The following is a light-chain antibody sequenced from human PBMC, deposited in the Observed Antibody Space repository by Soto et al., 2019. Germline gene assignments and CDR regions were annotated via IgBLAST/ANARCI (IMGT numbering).Light chain of an antibody. CDR3: QSYDSTLSARYV. Sequence: QSVLTQPPSVSGAPGQRVTISFTGSSSNIGAGYDVHWYQQLPGTAPKLLIYGNSNRPSGVPDRFSGSKSGTSASPAITGLQAEDEGDYYCQSYDSTLSARYVFGTGTKVTVL. V-gene: IGLV1-40*01. CDR2: GNS. J-gene: IGLJ1*01. CDR1: SSNIGAGYD.